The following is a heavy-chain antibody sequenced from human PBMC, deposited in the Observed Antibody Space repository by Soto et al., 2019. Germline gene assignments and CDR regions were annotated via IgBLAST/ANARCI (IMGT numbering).Heavy chain of an antibody. CDR2: IYYSGST. CDR3: ARARRSSGWYGFDY. J-gene: IGHJ4*02. Sequence: SETLSLTCTVSGGSISSYYWSWIRQPPGKGLEWIGYIYYSGSTNYNPSLKSRVTISVDTSKSQFSLKLSSVTAADTAAYYCARARRSSGWYGFDYWGQGTLVTVSS. V-gene: IGHV4-59*08. CDR1: GGSISSYY. D-gene: IGHD6-19*01.